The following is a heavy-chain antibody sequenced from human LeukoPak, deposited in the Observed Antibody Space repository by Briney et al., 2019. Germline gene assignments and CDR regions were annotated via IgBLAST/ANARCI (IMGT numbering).Heavy chain of an antibody. CDR1: GFTFSSYE. J-gene: IGHJ4*02. D-gene: IGHD3-10*01. CDR3: ARAGPGSGGFLFDY. V-gene: IGHV3-48*03. Sequence: GGSLRLSCAASGFTFSSYEMHWVRQAPGKGLEWISYTSSGGTTMYHADSVKGRFTISRDNAKNSLYLQMNSLRAEDTAVYYCARAGPGSGGFLFDYWGQGTLVTVSS. CDR2: TSSGGTTM.